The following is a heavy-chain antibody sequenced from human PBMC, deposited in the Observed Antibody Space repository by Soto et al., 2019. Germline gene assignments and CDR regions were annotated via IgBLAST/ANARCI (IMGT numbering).Heavy chain of an antibody. V-gene: IGHV3-30-3*01. Sequence: QVQLVESGGGGFQPGRSLRLSCAASGFTFSSYAMHWVRQAPGKGLEWVAVISYDGSNKYYADSVKGRFTISRDNSKNTLYLQMNSLRAEDTAVYYCARGHCSGSSCYPNYYYGMDVWGQGTTVTVSS. D-gene: IGHD2-15*01. CDR3: ARGHCSGSSCYPNYYYGMDV. J-gene: IGHJ6*02. CDR2: ISYDGSNK. CDR1: GFTFSSYA.